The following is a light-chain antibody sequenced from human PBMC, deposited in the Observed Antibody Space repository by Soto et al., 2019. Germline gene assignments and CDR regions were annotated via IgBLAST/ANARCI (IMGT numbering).Light chain of an antibody. CDR3: YQYEQTPPWT. J-gene: IGKJ1*01. CDR1: RDVGSD. CDR2: WAS. Sequence: QMTQSPSSLSASVGEKIIITCRASRDVGSDVSWYQQKPGQAPRLLIYWASTRESGVPDRFSGSGSGTDFTLTIRSVQPEDVAVYFCYQYEQTPPWTFGRGTKVEIK. V-gene: IGKV1-27*01.